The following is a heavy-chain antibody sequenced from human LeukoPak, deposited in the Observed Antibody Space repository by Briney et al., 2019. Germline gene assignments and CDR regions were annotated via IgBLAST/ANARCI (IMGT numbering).Heavy chain of an antibody. CDR1: GFIFDDNTV. D-gene: IGHD1/OR15-1a*01. J-gene: IGHJ4*02. CDR3: AKGETGTGFFDY. CDR2: ISRRTSSI. V-gene: IGHV3-9*01. Sequence: GGSLRLSCAASGFIFDDNTVMQWVRQAPGKGLEWVSAISRRTSSIGYADSVKGRFTISGDNAKKSLYLQMNSLRAEDTALYYCAKGETGTGFFDYWGQGTLVTVSA.